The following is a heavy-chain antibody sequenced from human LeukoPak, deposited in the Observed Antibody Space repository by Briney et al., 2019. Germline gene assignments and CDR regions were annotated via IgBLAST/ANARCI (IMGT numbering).Heavy chain of an antibody. CDR3: ASQGGGSYPFDY. D-gene: IGHD1-26*01. V-gene: IGHV4-39*07. CDR1: GGSISTSSYY. Sequence: ASETLSLTCTVSGGSISTSSYYWGWVRQPPGKGLEWIGNIFYSGSTYYSPSLKSRVTISVDKSKNQFSLKLSSVTAADTAVYYCASQGGGSYPFDYWGQGTLVTVSS. CDR2: IFYSGST. J-gene: IGHJ4*02.